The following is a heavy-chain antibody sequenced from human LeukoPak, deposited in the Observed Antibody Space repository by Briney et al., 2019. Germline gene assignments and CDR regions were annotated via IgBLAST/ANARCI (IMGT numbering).Heavy chain of an antibody. CDR1: GFTLNNYW. Sequence: PGGSLRLSCAAFGFTLNNYWMHWVRQAPGKGLVWVSRVDSDGTTTAYADSVKGRFTVSRDNAKNTVFLQMNSLRAEDTAVYYCVRDRIGFDPWGQGTLVTVSS. CDR2: VDSDGTTT. V-gene: IGHV3-74*01. J-gene: IGHJ5*02. D-gene: IGHD3-16*02. CDR3: VRDRIGFDP.